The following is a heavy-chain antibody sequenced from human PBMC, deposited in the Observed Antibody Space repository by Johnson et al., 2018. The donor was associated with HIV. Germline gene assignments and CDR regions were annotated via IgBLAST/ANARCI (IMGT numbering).Heavy chain of an antibody. J-gene: IGHJ3*02. CDR3: AREATYYDYVWGSYAFDI. D-gene: IGHD3-16*01. CDR1: GFTVTSHY. CDR2: IYSGGST. Sequence: VQLVESGGGLVQPGGSLRLSCAASGFTVTSHYMSWVRQAPGMGLAWVSVIYSGGSTYYADSVKGRFTISRDNSKNTLYLQMNSLRAEDTAVYYCAREATYYDYVWGSYAFDIWGQGTMVTVSS. V-gene: IGHV3-66*01.